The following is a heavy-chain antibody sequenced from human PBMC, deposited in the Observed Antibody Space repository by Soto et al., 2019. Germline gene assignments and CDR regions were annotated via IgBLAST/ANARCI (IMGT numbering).Heavy chain of an antibody. CDR3: ARDILTAGYSPFDY. CDR1: GGTFSSYT. D-gene: IGHD5-18*01. CDR2: ISPILGIA. Sequence: QVQLVQSGAEVKKPGSSVKVSCKASGGTFSSYTISWVRQAPGQGLDWMGRISPILGIANYAQKFQGRVTITADKSTSTAYMELSSLRSEDTAVYYCARDILTAGYSPFDYWGQGTLVTVSS. V-gene: IGHV1-69*08. J-gene: IGHJ4*02.